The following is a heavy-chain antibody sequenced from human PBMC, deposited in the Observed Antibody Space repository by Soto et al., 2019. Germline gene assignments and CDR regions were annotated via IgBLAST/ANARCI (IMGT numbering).Heavy chain of an antibody. CDR2: ISAYNGNT. CDR3: ARDFCSGGSCYSVSNYMDV. V-gene: IGHV1-18*01. CDR1: GYTFTSYG. D-gene: IGHD2-15*01. Sequence: ASVKVSCKASGYTFTSYGISWVRQAPGQGLEWMGWISAYNGNTNYAQRLQGRVTMTTDTSTSTAYMELRSLRSDDTAVYYCARDFCSGGSCYSVSNYMDVWGKGTTVTVSS. J-gene: IGHJ6*03.